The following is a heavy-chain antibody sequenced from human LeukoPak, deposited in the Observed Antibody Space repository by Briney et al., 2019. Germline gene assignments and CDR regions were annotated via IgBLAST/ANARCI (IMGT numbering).Heavy chain of an antibody. V-gene: IGHV1-8*01. CDR2: MSPNSGNT. D-gene: IGHD4-17*01. J-gene: IGHJ4*02. CDR3: ARTPPDYGIDY. Sequence: ASVKVSCKASGYTFISYDINWVRQATGQGLEWMGWMSPNSGNTGYAQKFQGRTTMTKSTSMSTAYMELSDLESEDTAVYYCARTPPDYGIDYWGQGTLVTVSS. CDR1: GYTFISYD.